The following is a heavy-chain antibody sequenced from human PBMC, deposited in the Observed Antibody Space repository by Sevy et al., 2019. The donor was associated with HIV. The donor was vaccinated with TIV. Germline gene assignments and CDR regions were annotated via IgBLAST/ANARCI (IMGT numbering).Heavy chain of an antibody. D-gene: IGHD1-26*01. CDR2: INEDVSTK. J-gene: IGHJ4*02. Sequence: GGSLRLSCAASGFNIRTHWMLWVRQAPGKGLEWVANINEDVSTKYYLDSVKVRFTISRDNAENSVFLQMNSLRVEDTAVYYCVRALLKADSLWGQGTLVTVSS. CDR3: VRALLKADSL. CDR1: GFNIRTHW. V-gene: IGHV3-7*01.